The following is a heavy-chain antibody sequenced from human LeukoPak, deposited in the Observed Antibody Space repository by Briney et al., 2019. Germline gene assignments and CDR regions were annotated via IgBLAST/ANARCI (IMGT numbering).Heavy chain of an antibody. CDR1: GFTFSSYE. Sequence: GGSLRLSCAASGFTFSSYEMNWVRQAPGKGLEWVSYISSSGSTIYYADSAKGRFTISRDNAKNSLYLQMNSLRAEDTAVYYCALAPMTTVTSFDYWGQGTLVTVSS. J-gene: IGHJ4*02. CDR3: ALAPMTTVTSFDY. D-gene: IGHD4-17*01. CDR2: ISSSGSTI. V-gene: IGHV3-48*03.